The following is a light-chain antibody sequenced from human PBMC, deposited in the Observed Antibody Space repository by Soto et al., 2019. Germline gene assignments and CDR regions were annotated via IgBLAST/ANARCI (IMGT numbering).Light chain of an antibody. Sequence: DIALTQSTATLAMSPGRIVTLSFRASQSVDINLAWYQQKPGQAPRLLIYGASTRATGIPARFSGSGSGTEFTLTISSLQSEDFAVYYCQQYNNWQTFGQGTKVDI. CDR1: QSVDIN. V-gene: IGKV3-15*01. CDR3: QQYNNWQT. J-gene: IGKJ1*01. CDR2: GAS.